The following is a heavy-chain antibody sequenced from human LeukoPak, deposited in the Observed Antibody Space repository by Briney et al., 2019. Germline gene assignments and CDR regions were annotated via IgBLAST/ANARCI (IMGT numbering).Heavy chain of an antibody. D-gene: IGHD6-19*01. V-gene: IGHV3-7*01. CDR3: VGGGGWLPDF. CDR1: GFIFSTHW. J-gene: IGHJ4*02. Sequence: PGGSLRPSCAASGFIFSTHWMNWVRQAPGKGLEWVAIIKGDGTGTLYADSVKGRFTISRDNTKSSLYLQINSLRAEDTAVYYCVGGGGWLPDFWGQGVLVTVSS. CDR2: IKGDGTGT.